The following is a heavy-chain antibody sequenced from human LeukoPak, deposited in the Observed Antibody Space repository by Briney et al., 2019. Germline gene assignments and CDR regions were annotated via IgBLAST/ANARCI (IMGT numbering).Heavy chain of an antibody. CDR2: INPNSGGT. CDR3: ARSFLDPRTVDTAMVFDP. V-gene: IGHV1-2*02. Sequence: GASVKVSCKASGYTFTGYYMHWVRQAPGQGLEWMGWINPNSGGTNYAQKFQGRVTMTRDTSISTAYMELSRLRSDDTAVYYCARSFLDPRTVDTAMVFDPWGQGTLVTVSS. J-gene: IGHJ5*02. CDR1: GYTFTGYY. D-gene: IGHD5-18*01.